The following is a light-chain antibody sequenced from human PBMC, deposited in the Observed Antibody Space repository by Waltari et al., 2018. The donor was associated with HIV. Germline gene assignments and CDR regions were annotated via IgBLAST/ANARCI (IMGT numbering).Light chain of an antibody. V-gene: IGLV1-47*01. Sequence: QSVVTQPPSASGTPGQRVTISCSGSSSNIGDNYVYWYQQFPGTTPKILIYMNERRPSGVSDRFSATKSGTSASLAISGLQSEDAADYYCAAWDDTLNGFVFGTGTRVTVL. CDR1: SSNIGDNY. CDR3: AAWDDTLNGFV. CDR2: MNE. J-gene: IGLJ1*01.